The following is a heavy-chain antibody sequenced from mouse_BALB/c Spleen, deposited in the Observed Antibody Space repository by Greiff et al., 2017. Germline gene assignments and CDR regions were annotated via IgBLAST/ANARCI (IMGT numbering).Heavy chain of an antibody. CDR1: GYTFTSYW. CDR3: TRLFTTATGAWFAY. CDR2: IYPGNSDT. J-gene: IGHJ3*01. V-gene: IGHV1-5*01. Sequence: EVQVVESGTVLARPGASVKMSCKASGYTFTSYWMHWVKQRPGQGLEWIGAIYPGNSDTSYNQKFKGKAKLTAVTSTSTAYMELSSLTNEDSAVYYCTRLFTTATGAWFAYWGQGTLVTVSA. D-gene: IGHD1-2*01.